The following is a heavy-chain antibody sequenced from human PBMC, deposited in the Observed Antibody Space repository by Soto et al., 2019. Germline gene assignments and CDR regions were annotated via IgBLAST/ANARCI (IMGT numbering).Heavy chain of an antibody. D-gene: IGHD3-3*01. CDR2: IYPGDSDT. CDR1: GYSFTSYW. V-gene: IGHV5-51*01. J-gene: IGHJ5*02. CDR3: ARHLYDFGGGYYRADNWLEP. Sequence: GESLKISCKGSGYSFTSYWIGWVRQMPGKGLEWMGIIYPGDSDTRYSPSFQGQVTISADKSISTAYLQWSSLKASDTAMYYCARHLYDFGGGYYRADNWLEPWDQEALVTVSS.